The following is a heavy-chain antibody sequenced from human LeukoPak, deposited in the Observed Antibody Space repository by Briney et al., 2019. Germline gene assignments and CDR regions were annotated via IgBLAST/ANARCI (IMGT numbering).Heavy chain of an antibody. CDR2: INAGNGNT. J-gene: IGHJ4*02. CDR1: GYTFTSYA. Sequence: ASVKVSCKASGYTFTSYAMHWVRQAPGQRLEWIGWINAGNGNTKYSQKFQGRVTITRDTSASTAYMELSSLRSDDTAVYYCARESSGYYYSDYWGQGTLVTVSS. D-gene: IGHD3-22*01. V-gene: IGHV1-3*01. CDR3: ARESSGYYYSDY.